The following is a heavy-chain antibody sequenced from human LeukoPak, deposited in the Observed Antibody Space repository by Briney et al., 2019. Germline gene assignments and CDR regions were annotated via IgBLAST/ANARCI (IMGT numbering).Heavy chain of an antibody. CDR2: IYYSGST. CDR3: ARAIAVAGTWVDY. Sequence: SETLSLTCTVSGGSISSGDYYWSWIRQPPGKGLEWIGYIYYSGSTYYNPSLKSRVTISVDTSKIQFSLKLSSVTAADTAVYYCARAIAVAGTWVDYWGQGTLVTVSS. V-gene: IGHV4-30-4*08. J-gene: IGHJ4*02. D-gene: IGHD6-19*01. CDR1: GGSISSGDYY.